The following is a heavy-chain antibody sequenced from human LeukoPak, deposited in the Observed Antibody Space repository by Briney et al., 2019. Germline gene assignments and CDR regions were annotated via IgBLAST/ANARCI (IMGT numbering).Heavy chain of an antibody. V-gene: IGHV4-34*01. CDR2: INHSGST. CDR3: ARGGYSSSYGDY. Sequence: SETLSLTCAVYGVSFSGYYWSWIRQPPGKGLEWIGEINHSGSTNYNPSLKSRVTISVDTSKNQFSLKQSSVTAAETALYYCARGGYSSSYGDYWGQGTLVTVSS. J-gene: IGHJ4*02. CDR1: GVSFSGYY. D-gene: IGHD6-13*01.